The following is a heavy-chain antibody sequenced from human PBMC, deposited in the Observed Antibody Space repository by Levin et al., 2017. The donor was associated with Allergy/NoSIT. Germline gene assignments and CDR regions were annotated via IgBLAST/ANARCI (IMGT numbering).Heavy chain of an antibody. V-gene: IGHV3-9*01. CDR1: GFTFDDYV. J-gene: IGHJ3*02. CDR2: ISWHSGTI. Sequence: GGSLRLSCAASGFTFDDYVMHWVRQAPGKGLEWVSGISWHSGTIGYADSVKGRFTISRDNAKNSLYLQMNSLRAEDTALFYCAKDRGTADGFDIWGQGTMVTVSS. CDR3: AKDRGTADGFDI. D-gene: IGHD2-21*02.